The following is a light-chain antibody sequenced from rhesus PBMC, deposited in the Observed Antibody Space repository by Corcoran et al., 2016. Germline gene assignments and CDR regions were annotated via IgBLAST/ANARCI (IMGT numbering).Light chain of an antibody. CDR2: DVS. CDR3: SSYVGSNTYI. CDR1: SSDIGGYNY. V-gene: IGLV2-23*01. J-gene: IGLJ1*01. Sequence: QAALTQPPSVSGSPGQSVTISYTGTSSDIGGYNYVSWYQQHPGKAPKLMIYDVSKRPSGVSDRFSGSKSGNTASLTISGLQAEDEADYYCSSYVGSNTYIFGAGTRLTVL.